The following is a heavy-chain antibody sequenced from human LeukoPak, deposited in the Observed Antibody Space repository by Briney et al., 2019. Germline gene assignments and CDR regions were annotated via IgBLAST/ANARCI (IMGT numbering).Heavy chain of an antibody. CDR1: SGSVSSYY. CDR2: IYNSGST. CDR3: ARDTVTLGGMDV. Sequence: SVIPSLTSTVSSGSVSSYYWGWIRPTPGQGLERIWYIYNSGSTNYNPSLKSRVTISVDTSKNQFSQKLSSVTAADTAVYYCARDTVTLGGMDVWGQGATVTVSS. D-gene: IGHD4-11*01. J-gene: IGHJ6*02. V-gene: IGHV4-59*02.